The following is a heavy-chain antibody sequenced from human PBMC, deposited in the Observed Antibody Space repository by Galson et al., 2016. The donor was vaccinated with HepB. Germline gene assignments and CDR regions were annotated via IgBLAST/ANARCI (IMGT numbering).Heavy chain of an antibody. V-gene: IGHV3-33*06. D-gene: IGHD5-18*01. CDR2: IWNDGSKK. J-gene: IGHJ4*02. CDR3: AKDGGDSDGTYDC. Sequence: SLRLSCAASGFTFSGYGMHWVRQAPGKGLEWVALIWNDGSKKYYAESLKGRFTVSRDNSENTLYLQMNSLRVAATAVYYCAKDGGDSDGTYDCWGQGTLVTVSS. CDR1: GFTFSGYG.